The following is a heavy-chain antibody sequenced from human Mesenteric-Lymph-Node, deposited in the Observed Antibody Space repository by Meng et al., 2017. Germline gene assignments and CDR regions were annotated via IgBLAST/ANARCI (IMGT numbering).Heavy chain of an antibody. Sequence: HVRVQEPGPGPVKPSGILSPTCAVSVESIISGNWWSWVRQPPGKGPEWIGQIYKSGNTHYNPSVKSRVTISIDTSKNEFSLSLTSVTAADTAVYYCARDDWRCRNGECYCFDSWGQGTLVTVSS. J-gene: IGHJ5*01. V-gene: IGHV4-4*02. CDR1: VESIISGNW. D-gene: IGHD2-21*01. CDR3: ARDDWRCRNGECYCFDS. CDR2: IYKSGNT.